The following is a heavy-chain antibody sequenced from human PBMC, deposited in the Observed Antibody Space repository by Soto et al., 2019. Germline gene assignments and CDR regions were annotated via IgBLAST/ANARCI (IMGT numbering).Heavy chain of an antibody. D-gene: IGHD3-10*01. CDR3: ASLYYYGSGSYYNDYYYYGMDV. J-gene: IGHJ6*02. CDR2: IISSSSYI. V-gene: IGHV3-21*01. Sequence: LRLSCAASGFTFMSYSMNWVRQSPFTMLEWVSSIISSSSYIYYADSVKGRFTISRDNAKNSLYLQMNSLRAEDTAVYYCASLYYYGSGSYYNDYYYYGMDVWGQGTTVTVSS. CDR1: GFTFMSYS.